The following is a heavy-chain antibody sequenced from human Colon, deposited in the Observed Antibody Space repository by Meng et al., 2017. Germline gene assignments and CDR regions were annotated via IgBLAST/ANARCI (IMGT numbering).Heavy chain of an antibody. V-gene: IGHV4-34*01. CDR3: ARGVDWAKSGNF. CDR2: IHPSGST. Sequence: QVQLRQWGAGLLKPSDTLSLTCAVYGGSFSDYYLTWIRQPPGKGLEWVGEIHPSGSTYYSPSLQSRVTTTLDTSKNQFSLTLSSMTAADTAVYYCARGVDWAKSGNFWGKETLVTVSS. D-gene: IGHD3-9*01. J-gene: IGHJ4*02. CDR1: GGSFSDYY.